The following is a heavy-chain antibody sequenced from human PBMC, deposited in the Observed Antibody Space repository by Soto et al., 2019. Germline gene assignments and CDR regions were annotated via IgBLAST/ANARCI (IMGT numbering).Heavy chain of an antibody. J-gene: IGHJ5*02. CDR2: IIPIFSTA. CDR1: GGTFSSYA. D-gene: IGHD3-22*01. Sequence: QVQLVQSGAEVKKPGSSVKVSCKASGGTFSSYAITWVRQAPGQGLEWMGGIIPIFSTANYAQKFQGRVTTTADESTSTAYMELISLRSEDTAVYYCARDRGPSSGYYPYWFDPWGQGTLVTVSS. V-gene: IGHV1-69*12. CDR3: ARDRGPSSGYYPYWFDP.